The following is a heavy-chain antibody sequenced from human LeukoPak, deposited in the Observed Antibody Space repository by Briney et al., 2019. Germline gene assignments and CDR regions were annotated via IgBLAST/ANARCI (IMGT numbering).Heavy chain of an antibody. J-gene: IGHJ4*02. Sequence: SETLSLTCTVSGGSISSYYWSWTRQPPGKGLEWIGYIYYSGSTNYNPSLKSRVTISVDTSKNQFSLKLSSVTAADTAVYYCASGAVADSNDYWGQGTLVTVSS. CDR2: IYYSGST. D-gene: IGHD6-19*01. V-gene: IGHV4-59*01. CDR3: ASGAVADSNDY. CDR1: GGSISSYY.